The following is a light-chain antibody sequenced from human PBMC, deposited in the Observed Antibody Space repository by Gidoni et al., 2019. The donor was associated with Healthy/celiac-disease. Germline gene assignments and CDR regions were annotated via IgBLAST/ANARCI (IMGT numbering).Light chain of an antibody. J-gene: IGKJ1*01. CDR3: QQYNNWPQT. CDR2: GAS. V-gene: IGKV3-15*01. CDR1: QSVNSN. Sequence: EIVMTQSPAPLSVSPGERATLSCRASQSVNSNLAWYQQKPGQAPRLLIYGASTRATGIPARFSGSGSGTEFTLTISSLQSEDFAVYYCQQYNNWPQTFGQGTKVEIK.